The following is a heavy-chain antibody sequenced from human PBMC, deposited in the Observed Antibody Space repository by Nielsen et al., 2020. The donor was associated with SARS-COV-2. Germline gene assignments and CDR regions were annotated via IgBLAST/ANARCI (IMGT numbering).Heavy chain of an antibody. Sequence: RQAPGKGLEWIGSIYYSGSTNYNPSLKSRVTISVDTSKNQFSLKLSSVTAADTAVYYCATTTLPVDIVATVNYYYYYGMDVWGQGTTVTVSS. CDR3: ATTTLPVDIVATVNYYYYYGMDV. D-gene: IGHD5-12*01. J-gene: IGHJ6*02. CDR2: IYYSGST. V-gene: IGHV4-39*07.